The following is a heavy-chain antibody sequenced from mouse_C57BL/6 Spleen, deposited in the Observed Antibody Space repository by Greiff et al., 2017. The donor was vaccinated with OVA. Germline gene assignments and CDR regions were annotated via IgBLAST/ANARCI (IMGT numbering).Heavy chain of an antibody. J-gene: IGHJ3*01. V-gene: IGHV1-26*01. Sequence: VQLQQSGPELVKPGASVKISCKASGYTFTDYYMNWVKQSHGKSLEWIGDINPNNGGTSYNQKFKGKATLTVDKSSSTAYMELRSLTSEDSAVYYCARREGYDYQFAYWGQGTLVTVSA. D-gene: IGHD2-4*01. CDR1: GYTFTDYY. CDR3: ARREGYDYQFAY. CDR2: INPNNGGT.